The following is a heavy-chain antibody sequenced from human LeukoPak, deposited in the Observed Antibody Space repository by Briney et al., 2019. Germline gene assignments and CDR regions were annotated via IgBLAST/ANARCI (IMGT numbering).Heavy chain of an antibody. CDR3: VRAALIDYNYYYMDV. CDR2: LNWNGGST. D-gene: IGHD2-15*01. J-gene: IGHJ6*03. Sequence: GGSLRISCVASGFTFDDYGMTWVRQAPGKGLEWVSGLNWNGGSTSYADSVKGRFTISRDNAKNSLYLQMNSLRAEDTALYYCVRAALIDYNYYYMDVWGRGTTVTVSS. CDR1: GFTFDDYG. V-gene: IGHV3-20*04.